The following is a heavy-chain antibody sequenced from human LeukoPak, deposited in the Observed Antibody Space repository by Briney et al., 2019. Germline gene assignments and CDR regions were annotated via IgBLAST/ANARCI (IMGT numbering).Heavy chain of an antibody. CDR2: ISYDGSNK. D-gene: IGHD3-22*01. CDR3: ARDGPDDSIDY. Sequence: GRSLRLSCAASGFTFSSYATHWVRQAPGKGLEWVAVISYDGSNKYYADSVKGRFTISRDNSKNTLYLQMNSLRAEDTAVYYCARDGPDDSIDYWGQGTLVTVSS. CDR1: GFTFSSYA. J-gene: IGHJ4*02. V-gene: IGHV3-30-3*01.